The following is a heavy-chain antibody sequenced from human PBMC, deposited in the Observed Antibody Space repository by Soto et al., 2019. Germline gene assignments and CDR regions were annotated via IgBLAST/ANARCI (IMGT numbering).Heavy chain of an antibody. CDR1: GFTFSSYS. V-gene: IGHV3-21*01. Sequence: EVQLVESGGGLVKPGGSLRLSCAASGFTFSSYSMNWVRQAPGKGLEWVSSISSSSSYIYYADSVKGRFTISRDNAKNSLYLQMNSLRSEDTAVYYCARDTVSYCSSTSCYSHFDYWGQGTLVTVSS. J-gene: IGHJ4*02. CDR3: ARDTVSYCSSTSCYSHFDY. CDR2: ISSSSSYI. D-gene: IGHD2-2*01.